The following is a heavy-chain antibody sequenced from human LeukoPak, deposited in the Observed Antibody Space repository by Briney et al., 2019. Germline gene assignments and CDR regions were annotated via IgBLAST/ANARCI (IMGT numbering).Heavy chain of an antibody. CDR1: GGSISSSNW. Sequence: KTSETLSLTCAVSGGSISSSNWWSWVRQPPGKGLEWIGEIYHSGSTNYNPSLKSRVTISVDKSKNQFSLELSSVTAADTAVYYCARAIKVGSGWYSYYYYYMDVWGKGTTVTVSS. CDR2: IYHSGST. CDR3: ARAIKVGSGWYSYYYYYMDV. V-gene: IGHV4-4*02. D-gene: IGHD6-19*01. J-gene: IGHJ6*03.